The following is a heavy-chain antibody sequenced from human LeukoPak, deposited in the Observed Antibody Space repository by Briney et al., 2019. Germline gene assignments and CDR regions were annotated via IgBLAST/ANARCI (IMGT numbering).Heavy chain of an antibody. D-gene: IGHD1-26*01. CDR3: ARDQGGSYSY. V-gene: IGHV3-7*01. Sequence: GGSLRLSCAASGFILSNYWMGWVRRAPGKGLEWVANINQDGSEKHYVDFLKGRFTISRDNANNSLYLEMNNLSAEDTAVYYCARDQGGSYSYWGQGTLVTVSS. CDR2: INQDGSEK. CDR1: GFILSNYW. J-gene: IGHJ4*02.